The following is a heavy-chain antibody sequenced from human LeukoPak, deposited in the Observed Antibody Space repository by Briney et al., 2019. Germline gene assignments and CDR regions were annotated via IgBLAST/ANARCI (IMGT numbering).Heavy chain of an antibody. J-gene: IGHJ4*02. V-gene: IGHV3-30*18. CDR2: ISYDGSNK. CDR3: AKGDIILTGYFDY. CDR1: GFTFSSYG. D-gene: IGHD3-9*01. Sequence: PGRSLRLSCAASGFTFSSYGMHWVRQAPGKGLEWVAVISYDGSNKYYADSVKGRFTISRDNSKNTLYLQMNSLRAEDTAVYYCAKGDIILTGYFDYWGQGTLVTVSS.